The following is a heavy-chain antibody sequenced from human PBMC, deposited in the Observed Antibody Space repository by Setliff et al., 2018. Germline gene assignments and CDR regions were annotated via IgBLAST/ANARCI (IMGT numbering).Heavy chain of an antibody. Sequence: PGGSLRLSCAASGFRFSDYYMSWARQAPGKGLEWISKISGNGITIYYADSVRGRFTISRDNAKNSLFLQMNSLRAEDTALYYCARDGVFYAMDVWGHGTTVTVSS. J-gene: IGHJ6*02. CDR3: ARDGVFYAMDV. V-gene: IGHV3-11*04. CDR2: ISGNGITI. CDR1: GFRFSDYY. D-gene: IGHD3-10*01.